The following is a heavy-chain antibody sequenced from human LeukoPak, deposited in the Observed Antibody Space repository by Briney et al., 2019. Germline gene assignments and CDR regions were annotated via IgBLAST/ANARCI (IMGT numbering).Heavy chain of an antibody. J-gene: IGHJ6*03. Sequence: SVKVSCKASGGTFSSYAISWVRQAPGQGLEWMEGIIPIFGTANYAQKFQGRVTITTDESTSTAYMELSSLRSEDTAVYYCARCCSSTSSVTADYYYYYMDVWGKGTTVTVSS. CDR1: GGTFSSYA. D-gene: IGHD2-2*01. CDR2: IIPIFGTA. CDR3: ARCCSSTSSVTADYYYYYMDV. V-gene: IGHV1-69*05.